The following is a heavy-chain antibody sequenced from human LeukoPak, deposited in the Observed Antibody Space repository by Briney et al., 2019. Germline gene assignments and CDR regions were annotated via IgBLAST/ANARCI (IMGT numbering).Heavy chain of an antibody. V-gene: IGHV3-48*01. CDR3: AREQLWVDN. J-gene: IGHJ4*02. D-gene: IGHD5-18*01. CDR2: ISSRSSTI. Sequence: GGSLRLSCAASGFTFNIYSMNWVRQAPGKGLEWISYISSRSSTIYYADSVKGRFTISRDNARNSLYLQMNSLRAENTAVYYCAREQLWVDNWGQGTLVTVSS. CDR1: GFTFNIYS.